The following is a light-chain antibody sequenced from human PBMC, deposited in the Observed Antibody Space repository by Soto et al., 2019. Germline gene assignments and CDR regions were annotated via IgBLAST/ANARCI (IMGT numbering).Light chain of an antibody. Sequence: QSVRTQPASVSGSPGQSITISCTGTSSDVGSYNLVSWYRQHPGKDTKLMIYEGSKRPSGVSNLFSGSKSGNTASLTISGLQAEDEADYYCCSYAGSFYVFGTGPKVTVL. CDR3: CSYAGSFYV. V-gene: IGLV2-23*01. J-gene: IGLJ1*01. CDR2: EGS. CDR1: SSDVGSYNL.